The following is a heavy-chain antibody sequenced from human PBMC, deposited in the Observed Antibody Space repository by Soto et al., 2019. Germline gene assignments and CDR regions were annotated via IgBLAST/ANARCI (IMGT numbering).Heavy chain of an antibody. CDR3: AREIREAVGRGHHYYGIDV. J-gene: IGHJ6*02. D-gene: IGHD6-13*01. CDR1: GFNFRNYD. V-gene: IGHV3-13*04. CDR2: IGTIGDT. Sequence: GGSLRLSCAASGFNFRNYDMHWVRHVPGKGLEWVSAIGTIGDTYYRDSVKGRFTISREDAKYSLYLQMNSLTAGDTAVYYCAREIREAVGRGHHYYGIDVWGQGTTVTVSS.